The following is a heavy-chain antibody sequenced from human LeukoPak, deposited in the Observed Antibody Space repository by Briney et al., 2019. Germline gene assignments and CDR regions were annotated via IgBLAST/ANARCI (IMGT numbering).Heavy chain of an antibody. CDR2: IIPIFGTA. Sequence: SVKVSCKASGYTFTSYAISWVRQAPGQGLEWMGGIIPIFGTANYAQKFQGRVTITTDESTSTAYMELSSLRSEDTAVYYCARDRYCSSTSCYSGLGYYYYMDVWGKGTTVTVSS. J-gene: IGHJ6*03. D-gene: IGHD2-2*01. V-gene: IGHV1-69*05. CDR1: GYTFTSYA. CDR3: ARDRYCSSTSCYSGLGYYYYMDV.